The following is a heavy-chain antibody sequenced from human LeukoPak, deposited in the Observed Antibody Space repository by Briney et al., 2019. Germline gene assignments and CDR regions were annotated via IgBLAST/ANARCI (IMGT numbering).Heavy chain of an antibody. J-gene: IGHJ4*02. CDR1: GGSISSYY. CDR3: ARGPSKYSSSSGFEEY. Sequence: PSETLSLTCTVSGGSISSYYWSWIRQPPGKGLEWIGYIYYSGSTNYNPSLKSRVTISVDTSKNQFSLKLSSVTAADTAVYYCARGPSKYSSSSGFEEYWGQGTLVTVSS. D-gene: IGHD6-6*01. V-gene: IGHV4-59*01. CDR2: IYYSGST.